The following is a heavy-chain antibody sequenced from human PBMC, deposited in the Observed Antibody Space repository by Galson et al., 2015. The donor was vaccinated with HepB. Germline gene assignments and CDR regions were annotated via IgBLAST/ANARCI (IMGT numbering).Heavy chain of an antibody. CDR2: ISYDGSNK. CDR3: ARREGYSSSPALGWFDP. J-gene: IGHJ5*02. V-gene: IGHV3-30*03. D-gene: IGHD6-6*01. CDR1: GFTFSSYG. Sequence: SLRLSCAASGFTFSSYGMHWVRQAPGKGLEWVAVISYDGSNKYYADSVKGRFTISRDNSKNTLYLQMNSLRAEDTAVYYCARREGYSSSPALGWFDPWGQGTLVTVSS.